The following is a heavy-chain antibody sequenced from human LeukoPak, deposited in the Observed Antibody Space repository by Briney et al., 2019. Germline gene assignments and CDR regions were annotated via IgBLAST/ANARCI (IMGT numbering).Heavy chain of an antibody. Sequence: SETLSLTCTVSGGSISSYYWSWIRQPAGKGLEWIGRIYTSGSTNYNPSLKSRVTMSVDTSKNQFSLKLSSVTAADTAVYYCAREGTLQPAYYYDSSRFDPWGQGTLVTVSS. CDR1: GGSISSYY. J-gene: IGHJ5*02. CDR2: IYTSGST. D-gene: IGHD3-22*01. CDR3: AREGTLQPAYYYDSSRFDP. V-gene: IGHV4-4*07.